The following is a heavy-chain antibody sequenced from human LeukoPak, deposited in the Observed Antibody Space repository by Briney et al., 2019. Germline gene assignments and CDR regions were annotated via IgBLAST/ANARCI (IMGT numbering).Heavy chain of an antibody. V-gene: IGHV3-48*01. CDR3: AREWDI. Sequence: GGSLRLSCVASGFTFSDYGMNWVRQPPGKGLEWLSHISSRSTNAYYRDSVKGRLTISRDNAQNLLYLQMNSLRVEDTAVYYCAREWDIWGQGTMVAVSS. CDR2: ISSRSTNA. CDR1: GFTFSDYG. J-gene: IGHJ3*02.